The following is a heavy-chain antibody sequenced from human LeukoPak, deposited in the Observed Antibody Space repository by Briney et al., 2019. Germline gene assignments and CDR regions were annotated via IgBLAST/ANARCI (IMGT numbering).Heavy chain of an antibody. CDR1: GGSISSYY. CDR2: IYSSGST. Sequence: SETLSLTCTVSGGSISSYYWSWIRHPPGKGLEWIGYIYSSGSTSYSPSLKSRVTISLDTSKNQFSLKLNSVTAADTAVYYCARSHCGGDCYLFDYWGQGTLVTVSS. CDR3: ARSHCGGDCYLFDY. J-gene: IGHJ4*02. V-gene: IGHV4-59*08. D-gene: IGHD2-21*02.